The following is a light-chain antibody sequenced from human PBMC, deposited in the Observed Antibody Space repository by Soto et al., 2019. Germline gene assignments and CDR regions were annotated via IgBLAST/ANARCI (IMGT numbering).Light chain of an antibody. J-gene: IGKJ1*01. CDR1: QSISTY. CDR3: QQTYRVRT. V-gene: IGKV1-39*01. Sequence: DIQMTQSPSSLSASVGDRVTITCRASQSISTYLNWYQQKPGEAPKLLIYGVSSLQGGVPPRFSGSGSGTDFTLTISSLQPEDFATYYWQQTYRVRTFGQGTKVEIK. CDR2: GVS.